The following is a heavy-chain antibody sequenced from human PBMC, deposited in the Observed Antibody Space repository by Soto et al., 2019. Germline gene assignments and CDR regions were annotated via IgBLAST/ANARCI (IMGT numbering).Heavy chain of an antibody. CDR3: AKDHRGLTVTTFYFDY. CDR1: GFTFSSYA. D-gene: IGHD4-17*01. CDR2: TSGSGGST. V-gene: IGHV3-23*01. J-gene: IGHJ4*02. Sequence: GGSLRLSCAASGFTFSSYAMSWVRQAPGKGLEWVSATSGSGGSTYYADSVKGRFTISRDNSKNTLYLQMNSLRAEDTAVYYCAKDHRGLTVTTFYFDYWGQGTLVTVSS.